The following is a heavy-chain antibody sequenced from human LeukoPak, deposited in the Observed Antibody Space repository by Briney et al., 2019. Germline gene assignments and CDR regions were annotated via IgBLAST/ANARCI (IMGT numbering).Heavy chain of an antibody. Sequence: SETLSLTCAVYGGSFSGYYWSWIRQPPGKGLEWIGEINHSGSTNYNPSLKSRVTISVDTSKNQFSLKLSSVTAADTAVYYCARDQYYYGSGSCGLDYWGQGTLVTVSS. D-gene: IGHD3-10*01. CDR3: ARDQYYYGSGSCGLDY. CDR2: INHSGST. V-gene: IGHV4-34*01. J-gene: IGHJ4*02. CDR1: GGSFSGYY.